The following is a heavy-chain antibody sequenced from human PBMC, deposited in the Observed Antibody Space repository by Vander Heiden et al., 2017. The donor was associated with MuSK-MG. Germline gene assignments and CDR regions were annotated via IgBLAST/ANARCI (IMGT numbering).Heavy chain of an antibody. Sequence: QLVQSGAEVKKPEEAVMTSCKGSGYSFTSNWIAWVRQMPGKGLEWMGIIYPGDSDTRYSPSFQGQVTISADKSISTAYLQWSSLKASDTAIYYCARHRKGYYGSGSYFDYWGQGALVTVSS. CDR3: ARHRKGYYGSGSYFDY. CDR1: GYSFTSNW. CDR2: IYPGDSDT. J-gene: IGHJ4*02. D-gene: IGHD3-10*01. V-gene: IGHV5-51*01.